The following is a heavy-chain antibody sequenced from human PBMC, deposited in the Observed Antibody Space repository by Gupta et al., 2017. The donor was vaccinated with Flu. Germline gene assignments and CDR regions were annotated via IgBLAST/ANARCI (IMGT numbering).Heavy chain of an antibody. Sequence: QVQLQESGPGLVKPSQTLSLTCTVSGGSISSGSYYWSWIRQPAGKGLEWIGRIYTSGSTNYNPSLKSRVTISVDTSKNQFSLKLSSVTAADTAVYYCARGYYYDSSVLDPWGQGTLVTVSS. V-gene: IGHV4-61*02. J-gene: IGHJ5*02. CDR3: ARGYYYDSSVLDP. CDR1: GGSISSGSYY. CDR2: IYTSGST. D-gene: IGHD3-22*01.